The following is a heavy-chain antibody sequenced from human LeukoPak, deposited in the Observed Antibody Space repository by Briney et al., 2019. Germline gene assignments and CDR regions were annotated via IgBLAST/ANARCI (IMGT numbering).Heavy chain of an antibody. CDR3: ARGGVVVLMDV. Sequence: SKTLSLTCTVSGGSISSYYWSWIRQPPGKGLEWIGYIYYSGSTNYNPSLKSRVTISVDTSKNQFSLKLSSVTAADTAVYYCARGGVVVLMDVWGQGTTVTVSS. CDR1: GGSISSYY. D-gene: IGHD2-15*01. CDR2: IYYSGST. V-gene: IGHV4-59*01. J-gene: IGHJ6*02.